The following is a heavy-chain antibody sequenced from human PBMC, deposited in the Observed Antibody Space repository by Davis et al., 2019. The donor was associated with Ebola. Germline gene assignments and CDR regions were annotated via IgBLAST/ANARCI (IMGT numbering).Heavy chain of an antibody. J-gene: IGHJ3*01. D-gene: IGHD2-8*01. CDR3: ARDPPVSMGSDSFDV. Sequence: GESLKISCIVSGFNFARSGMHWVRQAPGKGLEWVARISPEGRETFYADSVKGRFTVSRDNSKNSLYMEVNSLRVEDTAVYYCARDPPVSMGSDSFDVWGRGTMVTVSS. V-gene: IGHV3-30*13. CDR1: GFNFARSG. CDR2: ISPEGRET.